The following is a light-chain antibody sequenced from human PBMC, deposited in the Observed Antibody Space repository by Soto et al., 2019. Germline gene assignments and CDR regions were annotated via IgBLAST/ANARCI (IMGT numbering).Light chain of an antibody. V-gene: IGLV1-47*01. CDR1: SPNIGRNY. CDR3: ATWDDSLGGPV. Sequence: QSVLTQTPSVSGTPGQRVNISCSGSSPNIGRNYVYWYHQFPGTAPKLLIYRDNERPSGVPDRFSGSKSGTSASLAISGLRSGDEADYHCATWDDSLGGPVFGGGTQLTVL. J-gene: IGLJ2*01. CDR2: RDN.